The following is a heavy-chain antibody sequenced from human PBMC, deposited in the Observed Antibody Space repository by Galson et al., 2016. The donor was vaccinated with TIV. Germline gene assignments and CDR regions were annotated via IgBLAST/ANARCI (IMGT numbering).Heavy chain of an antibody. CDR2: IIPMAGIS. V-gene: IGHV1-69*10. D-gene: IGHD2-21*02. J-gene: IGHJ4*02. CDR1: GGTLSNDP. Sequence: SVKVSCKASGGTLSNDPITWVRQAPGQGLEWMGGIIPMAGISDNSQKFQGRVSITADVSTNTVYMELSSLRSEDTAVFYCASLTPCGGDCYYFARWGQGTLVTVSS. CDR3: ASLTPCGGDCYYFAR.